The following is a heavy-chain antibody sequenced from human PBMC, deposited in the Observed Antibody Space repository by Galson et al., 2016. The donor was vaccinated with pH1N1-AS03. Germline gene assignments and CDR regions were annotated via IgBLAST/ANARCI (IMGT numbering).Heavy chain of an antibody. J-gene: IGHJ4*02. CDR1: GFSFSSYG. CDR2: IPYDGNNK. V-gene: IGHV3-30*02. CDR3: AREDRNFDY. D-gene: IGHD1-14*01. Sequence: SLRLSCAASGFSFSSYGMHWARQAPGKGLEWVAFIPYDGNNKYYSDSVKGRFTISRDNSKNTVYLQMNSLRAEDTAVYYCAREDRNFDYWGQGTLVTVSS.